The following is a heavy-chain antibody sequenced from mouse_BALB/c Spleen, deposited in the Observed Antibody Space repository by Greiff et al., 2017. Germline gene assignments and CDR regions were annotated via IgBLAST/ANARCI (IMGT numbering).Heavy chain of an antibody. Sequence: EVMLVESGPGLVKPSQSLSLTCTVTGYSITSDYAWNWIRQFPGNKLEWMGYISYSGSTSYNPSLKSRISITRDTSKNQFFLQLNSVTTEDTATYYCARDGNYEGVRAMDYWGQGTSVTVSS. CDR3: ARDGNYEGVRAMDY. CDR1: GYSITSDYA. J-gene: IGHJ4*01. V-gene: IGHV3-2*02. D-gene: IGHD2-1*01. CDR2: ISYSGST.